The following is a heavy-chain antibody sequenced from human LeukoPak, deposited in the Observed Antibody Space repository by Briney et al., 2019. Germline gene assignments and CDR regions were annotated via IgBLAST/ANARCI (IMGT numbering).Heavy chain of an antibody. D-gene: IGHD3-22*01. Sequence: ASVKVSCKVSGYTLTELSMHWVRQAPGKGLEWMGGFDPEDGETIYAQKFQGRVTMTEDTSTDTAYMELSSLRSEDTAVYYCATDYYDSSGYPDAFDIWGQGPMVTVSS. J-gene: IGHJ3*02. CDR2: FDPEDGET. V-gene: IGHV1-24*01. CDR1: GYTLTELS. CDR3: ATDYYDSSGYPDAFDI.